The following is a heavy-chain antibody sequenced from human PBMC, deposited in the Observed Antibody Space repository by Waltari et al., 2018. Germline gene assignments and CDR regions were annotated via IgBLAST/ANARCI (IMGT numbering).Heavy chain of an antibody. CDR3: VLLPADYYYYMDV. D-gene: IGHD1-26*01. V-gene: IGHV4-38-2*02. Sequence: QVQLQESGPGLVKPSETLSLTCTVSGYSISSGYYWGWIRQPPGQGLEWIGSIYHSGSTYYNPYLKSRVTISVDTSKSQFYLKLSSVTAADTAVYYCVLLPADYYYYMDVWGKGTTVTVSS. CDR2: IYHSGST. CDR1: GYSISSGYY. J-gene: IGHJ6*03.